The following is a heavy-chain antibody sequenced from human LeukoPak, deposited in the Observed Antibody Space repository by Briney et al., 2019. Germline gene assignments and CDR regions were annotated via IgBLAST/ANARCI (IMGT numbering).Heavy chain of an antibody. V-gene: IGHV4-59*08. CDR3: ARTGDYFDP. J-gene: IGHJ5*02. Sequence: SETLSLTCTVSGGSITSYYWSWIRQSPGEGLEWIAYIYYTGTTNYNPSLKSRVTISVDTSKNQFSLRLSSVTAADTAFYYCARTGDYFDPWGQGTLVTVSS. CDR2: IYYTGTT. CDR1: GGSITSYY. D-gene: IGHD4-17*01.